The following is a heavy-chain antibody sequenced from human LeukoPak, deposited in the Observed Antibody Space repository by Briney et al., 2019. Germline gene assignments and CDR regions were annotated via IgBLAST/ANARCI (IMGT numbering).Heavy chain of an antibody. CDR2: ISSAGTT. D-gene: IGHD6-13*01. Sequence: GSLRLSCSASGXTVSSSYMSWVRQAPGKGLEWVSIISSAGTTYYADSVKGRFTTSRDNSKNTVYLQVNSLRDEDTAVYYCARDLEAANTYYFDYWGQGTMVTVSS. J-gene: IGHJ4*02. V-gene: IGHV3-66*01. CDR1: GXTVSSSY. CDR3: ARDLEAANTYYFDY.